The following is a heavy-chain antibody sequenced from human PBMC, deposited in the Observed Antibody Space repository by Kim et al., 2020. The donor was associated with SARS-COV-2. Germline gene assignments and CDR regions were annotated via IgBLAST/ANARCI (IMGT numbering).Heavy chain of an antibody. CDR2: SKSITDGGAT. Sequence: GGSLRLSCAGSGFIFNNAWMSWVRQAPGKGLEWVGRSKSITDGGATEYIAPGKGRFTISRDDSKNTVYLQMNSLKIEDTAVYYCTTVLVRGVMIFHHWGQGTLVTVSS. V-gene: IGHV3-15*01. D-gene: IGHD3-10*01. CDR1: GFIFNNAW. CDR3: TTVLVRGVMIFHH. J-gene: IGHJ1*01.